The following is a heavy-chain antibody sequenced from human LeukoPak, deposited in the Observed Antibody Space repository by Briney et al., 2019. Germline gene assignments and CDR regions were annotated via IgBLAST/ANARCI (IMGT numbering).Heavy chain of an antibody. Sequence: GGSLRLSCAASGFTFSSYAMHWVRQAPGKGLEWVAVISYDGSNKYYADSVKGRFTISRDNSKNTLYLQMNSLRAEDTAVYYCARDSGYCSGGSCYPDSFDYWGQGTLVTVSS. CDR2: ISYDGSNK. CDR1: GFTFSSYA. D-gene: IGHD2-15*01. J-gene: IGHJ4*02. CDR3: ARDSGYCSGGSCYPDSFDY. V-gene: IGHV3-30*04.